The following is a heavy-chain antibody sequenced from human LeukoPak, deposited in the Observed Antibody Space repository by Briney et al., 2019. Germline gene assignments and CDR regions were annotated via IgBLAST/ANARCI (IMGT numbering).Heavy chain of an antibody. CDR3: ARSGYGLSYYYYYYMDV. D-gene: IGHD5-12*01. Sequence: PSETLSLTCTVSGYSISSGYYWGWIRQPPGKGLEWIGSIYHSGSTFYNPSLKSRVTISVDTSKNQFSLKLSSVTAADTAVYYCARSGYGLSYYYYYYMDVWGKGTTVTVSS. CDR1: GYSISSGYY. V-gene: IGHV4-38-2*02. CDR2: IYHSGST. J-gene: IGHJ6*03.